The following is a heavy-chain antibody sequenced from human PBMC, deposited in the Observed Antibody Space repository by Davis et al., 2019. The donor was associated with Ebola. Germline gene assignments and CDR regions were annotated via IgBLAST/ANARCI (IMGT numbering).Heavy chain of an antibody. CDR1: GFTFSTYW. CDR3: TKGMRKHSGTWLFFDY. Sequence: GESLKISCAASGFTFSTYWMHWVRQAPGKGLEWVSLINWDGSIIYYADSVKGRFTISRDNSKDSLYLQMNSLRTEDTALYYCTKGMRKHSGTWLFFDYWGQGTLVTVSS. J-gene: IGHJ4*02. CDR2: INWDGSII. D-gene: IGHD3-9*01. V-gene: IGHV3-43*01.